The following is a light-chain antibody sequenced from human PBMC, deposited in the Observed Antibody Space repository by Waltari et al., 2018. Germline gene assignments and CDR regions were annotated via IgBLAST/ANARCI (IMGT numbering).Light chain of an antibody. Sequence: QPVLTQSPSASASLGASVKLTCTLSSGHSSYAIAWHQQQQGKAPRYLMRLNSEGSHSKGDGIPDRFSGSSSGAERYLTISNLQSEDEADYYCQTWDTGIWVFGGGTRLTVL. J-gene: IGLJ2*01. V-gene: IGLV4-69*01. CDR2: LNSEGSH. CDR1: SGHSSYA. CDR3: QTWDTGIWV.